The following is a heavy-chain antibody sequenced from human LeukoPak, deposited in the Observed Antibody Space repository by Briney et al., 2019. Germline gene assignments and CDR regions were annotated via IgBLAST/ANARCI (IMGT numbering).Heavy chain of an antibody. J-gene: IGHJ3*02. Sequence: ASVKVSCKASGYTFTSYYMHLVRQAPGQGLEWMGIINPSGGSTSYAQKFQGRVTMTRDTSTSTVYMEVSSLRSEDTAVYYCARSIAVAGTPTDAFDIWGQGTMVTASS. CDR2: INPSGGST. CDR3: ARSIAVAGTPTDAFDI. V-gene: IGHV1-46*01. D-gene: IGHD6-19*01. CDR1: GYTFTSYY.